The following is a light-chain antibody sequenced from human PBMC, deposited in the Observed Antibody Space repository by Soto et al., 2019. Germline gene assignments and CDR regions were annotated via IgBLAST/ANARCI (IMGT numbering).Light chain of an antibody. J-gene: IGLJ3*02. Sequence: QSVLTQPPSASGTPGQRVTISCSGSNSNIGSNPVYWYQQLPGTAPKLVIHTNDQRPSGVPDRFSGSKSGTSASLAISGLRSEDEASYSCAAWDDSLGGSWVFGGGTKLTVL. CDR2: TND. CDR1: NSNIGSNP. CDR3: AAWDDSLGGSWV. V-gene: IGLV1-47*01.